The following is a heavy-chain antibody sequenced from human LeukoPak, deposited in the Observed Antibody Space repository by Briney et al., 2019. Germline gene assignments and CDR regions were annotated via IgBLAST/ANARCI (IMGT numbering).Heavy chain of an antibody. CDR2: IYYSGST. Sequence: PSETLSLTCTVSGGSISSYYWSWIRGPPGKGLEWIGYIYYSGSTNYNPSLKSRVTISVDTSKNQFSLKLSSVTAADTAVYYCARGPTYYDILTGYYQSPFDYWGQGTLVTVSS. D-gene: IGHD3-9*01. CDR3: ARGPTYYDILTGYYQSPFDY. J-gene: IGHJ4*02. CDR1: GGSISSYY. V-gene: IGHV4-59*01.